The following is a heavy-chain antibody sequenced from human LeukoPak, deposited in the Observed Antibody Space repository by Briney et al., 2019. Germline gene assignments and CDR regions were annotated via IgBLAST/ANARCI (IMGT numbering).Heavy chain of an antibody. D-gene: IGHD6-6*01. J-gene: IGHJ3*02. Sequence: GGSLRLSCAASRFTFSRYWMSWVRQAPGKGLEWVANIKEDGSEKYYVDSAKGRFTISRDNAKNSLYLQMNSLRAEDTAVYYCARDASPYSSSFDAFDIWGQGTMVTVSS. CDR3: ARDASPYSSSFDAFDI. CDR2: IKEDGSEK. CDR1: RFTFSRYW. V-gene: IGHV3-7*01.